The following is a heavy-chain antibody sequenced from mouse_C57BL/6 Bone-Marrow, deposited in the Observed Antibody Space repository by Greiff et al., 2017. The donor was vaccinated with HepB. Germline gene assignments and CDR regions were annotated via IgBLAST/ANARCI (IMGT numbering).Heavy chain of an antibody. Sequence: QVQLQQPGAELVKPGASVKLSCKASGYTFTSYWMQWVKQRPGQGLEWIGEIDPSDSYTNYNQKFKGKATLTVDTSSSTAYMQLSSLTSEDSAVYYCARFRGTTMVTQDWGQGTTLTVSS. CDR2: IDPSDSYT. V-gene: IGHV1-50*01. J-gene: IGHJ2*01. CDR3: ARFRGTTMVTQD. D-gene: IGHD2-2*01. CDR1: GYTFTSYW.